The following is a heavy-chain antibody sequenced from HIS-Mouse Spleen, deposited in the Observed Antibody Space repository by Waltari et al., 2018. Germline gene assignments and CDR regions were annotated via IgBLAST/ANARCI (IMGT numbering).Heavy chain of an antibody. J-gene: IGHJ2*01. CDR3: AREIPYSSSWYDWYFDL. D-gene: IGHD6-13*01. CDR1: GGSISSSSYY. Sequence: QLQLQESGPGLVKPSETLSLTCTVSGGSISSSSYYWGWIRQPPGKGLEWIGSIYYSGSPYYNPSLKSRGTISVDTSKNQFSRRLSSVTAADTAVYYCAREIPYSSSWYDWYFDLWGRGTLVTVSS. V-gene: IGHV4-39*07. CDR2: IYYSGSP.